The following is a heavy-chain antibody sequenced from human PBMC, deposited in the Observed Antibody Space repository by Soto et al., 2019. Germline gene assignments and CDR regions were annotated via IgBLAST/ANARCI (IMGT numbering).Heavy chain of an antibody. Sequence: QVQLQELGPGLVKPSQTLSLTCTVSGGSIISGGYYCNWIRQHPGKGLEWIGYNHYTGSTFYNPSLKSRIAISVDTSKNQFSLKLSSVTDADTAVYYCATGEFTAGELFFGYWGQGILVTVSS. CDR3: ATGEFTAGELFFGY. CDR2: NHYTGST. J-gene: IGHJ4*02. D-gene: IGHD3-10*01. CDR1: GGSIISGGYY. V-gene: IGHV4-31*03.